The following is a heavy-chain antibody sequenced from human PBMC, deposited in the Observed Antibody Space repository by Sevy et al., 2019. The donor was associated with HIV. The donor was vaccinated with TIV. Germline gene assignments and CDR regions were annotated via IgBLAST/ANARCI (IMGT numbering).Heavy chain of an antibody. D-gene: IGHD3-10*01. CDR3: ANPLNYGSGRIRSAFDI. Sequence: GGSLRLSCAASGFTFSSYAMSWVRQAPGNGLEWVSAISGSGGSTYYADSVKGRFTISRDNSKNTLYLQMNSLRAEDTAVYYCANPLNYGSGRIRSAFDISGQRTLVTVSS. CDR1: GFTFSSYA. V-gene: IGHV3-23*01. CDR2: ISGSGGST. J-gene: IGHJ3*02.